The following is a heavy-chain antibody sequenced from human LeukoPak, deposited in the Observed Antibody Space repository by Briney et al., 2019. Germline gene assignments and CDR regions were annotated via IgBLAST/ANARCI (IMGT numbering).Heavy chain of an antibody. D-gene: IGHD6-6*01. CDR3: AKGPYNTASRAGWFDP. CDR1: GFTFTGYA. V-gene: IGHV3-23*01. Sequence: PGESLRLSCGASGFTFTGYAMNWVRQAPGKGLEWVSGISGRGGLTYYADSVKGRFTVSEDNSQNTLYLEMNTLRADDTAIYYCAKGPYNTASRAGWFDPWGQGTLVIVSS. J-gene: IGHJ5*02. CDR2: ISGRGGLT.